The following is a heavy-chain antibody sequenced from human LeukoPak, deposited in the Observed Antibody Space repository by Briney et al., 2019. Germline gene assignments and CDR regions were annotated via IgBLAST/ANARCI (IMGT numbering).Heavy chain of an antibody. J-gene: IGHJ4*02. D-gene: IGHD3-16*02. Sequence: PSETLSLTCTVSGGSISSSSYYWGWIRQPPGKGLEWIGNIYYSGSTYYNPSLKSRVTISVDTSKNQFSLKLSSVTAADTAVYYCARRGDVWGTYLGFDYWGQGTLVTVSS. V-gene: IGHV4-39*01. CDR2: IYYSGST. CDR1: GGSISSSSYY. CDR3: ARRGDVWGTYLGFDY.